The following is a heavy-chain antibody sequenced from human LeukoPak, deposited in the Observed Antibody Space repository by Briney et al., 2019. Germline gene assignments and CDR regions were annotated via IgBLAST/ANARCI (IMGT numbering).Heavy chain of an antibody. J-gene: IGHJ4*02. CDR1: GGSISSSSYY. D-gene: IGHD2-15*01. Sequence: SETLSLTCTVSGGSISSSSYYWGWIRQPPGKGLEWIGSIYYSGSTYYNPSLKSRVTISVDTSKNQFSLKLSSVTAADTAVYYCARGRACSGGSCYSDFDYWGQGTLVTVSS. CDR3: ARGRACSGGSCYSDFDY. CDR2: IYYSGST. V-gene: IGHV4-39*01.